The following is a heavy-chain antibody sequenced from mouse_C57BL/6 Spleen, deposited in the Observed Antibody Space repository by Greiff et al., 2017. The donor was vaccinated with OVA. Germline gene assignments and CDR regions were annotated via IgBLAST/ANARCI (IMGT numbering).Heavy chain of an antibody. J-gene: IGHJ1*03. CDR3: ARRDYGNYGGYFDV. V-gene: IGHV1-26*01. Sequence: EVQLQQSGPELVKPGASVKISCKASGYTFTDYYMNWVKQSHGKSLEWIGDINPNNGGPSYNQKFKGKATLTVDKSSSTAYMELRSLTSEDSAVYYCARRDYGNYGGYFDVWGTGTTVTVSS. CDR1: GYTFTDYY. CDR2: INPNNGGP. D-gene: IGHD2-1*01.